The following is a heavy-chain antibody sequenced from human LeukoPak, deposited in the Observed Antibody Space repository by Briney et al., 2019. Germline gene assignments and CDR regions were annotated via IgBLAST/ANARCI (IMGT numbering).Heavy chain of an antibody. D-gene: IGHD2-2*01. Sequence: GGSLRLSCAASGFTFSSYAMSWVRQAPGKGLEWVSAISGSGGSTYYADSVKGRFTISRDNSKNTLYPQMNSLRAEDTAVYYCAKDPGPYCSSTSCYGGYFDYWGQGTLVTVSS. CDR1: GFTFSSYA. CDR3: AKDPGPYCSSTSCYGGYFDY. V-gene: IGHV3-23*01. CDR2: ISGSGGST. J-gene: IGHJ4*02.